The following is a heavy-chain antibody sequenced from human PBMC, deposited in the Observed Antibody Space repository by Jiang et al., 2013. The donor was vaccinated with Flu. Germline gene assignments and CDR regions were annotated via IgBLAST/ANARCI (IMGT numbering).Heavy chain of an antibody. Sequence: PSQTLSLTCTVSGGSISSGDYYWSWIRQPPGKGLEWIGYIYYSGTAHYNASLESRVTMSVDTSKNQFSLKLSSVTAADTAVYYCARSLFHFDYWGQGTLVTVSS. CDR1: GGSISSGDYY. CDR3: ARSLFHFDY. CDR2: IYYSGTA. J-gene: IGHJ4*02. V-gene: IGHV4-30-4*01.